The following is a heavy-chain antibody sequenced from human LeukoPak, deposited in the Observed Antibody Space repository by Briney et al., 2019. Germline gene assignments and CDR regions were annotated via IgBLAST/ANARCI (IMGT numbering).Heavy chain of an antibody. J-gene: IGHJ4*02. CDR1: GYTFTSYG. CDR2: ISAYNGNT. CDR3: AKGHNVLLWFGELTFDY. Sequence: ASVKVSCKASGYTFTSYGISWVRQAPGQGLEWMGWISAYNGNTNYAQKLQGRVTMTTDTSTSTAYMELRSLRSDDTAVYYCAKGHNVLLWFGELTFDYWGQGTLVTVSS. D-gene: IGHD3-10*01. V-gene: IGHV1-18*01.